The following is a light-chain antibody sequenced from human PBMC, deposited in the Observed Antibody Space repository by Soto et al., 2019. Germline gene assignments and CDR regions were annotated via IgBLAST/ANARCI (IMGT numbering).Light chain of an antibody. V-gene: IGLV3-21*04. CDR3: QVWDSSSDPV. Sequence: SYELTQPPSVSVATGKTARITCGGYNIGSKSVHWYQQKPGQAPVLVIYYDSDRPSGIPERFSGSNSGNTATLTISRVEAGDAADYYCQVWDSSSDPVFGGGTKLTV. CDR1: NIGSKS. J-gene: IGLJ2*01. CDR2: YDS.